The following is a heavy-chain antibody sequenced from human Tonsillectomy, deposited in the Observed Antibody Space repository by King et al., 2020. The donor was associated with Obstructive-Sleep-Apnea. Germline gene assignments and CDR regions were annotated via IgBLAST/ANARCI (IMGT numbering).Heavy chain of an antibody. V-gene: IGHV2-70*11. Sequence: VTLKESGPALVKPTQTLTLTCTFSGFSLSTSEMCVSWIRQSPGKALEWLARIDWDDDKHYTTSLKTRLTISKDTSKNQEVLTMTNMDPVDTGTYYCARTSPGTYYFSYYFEYWGQGTLVTVSS. J-gene: IGHJ4*02. D-gene: IGHD3-10*01. CDR2: IDWDDDK. CDR1: GFSLSTSEMC. CDR3: ARTSPGTYYFSYYFEY.